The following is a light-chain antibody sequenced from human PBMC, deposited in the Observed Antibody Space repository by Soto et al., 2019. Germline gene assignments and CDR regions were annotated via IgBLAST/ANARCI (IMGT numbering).Light chain of an antibody. CDR2: AAS. V-gene: IGKV1-39*01. Sequence: DSQMTQSAPSLSAYVGDRVTITCRASQSISSYLNWYQQKPGKAPKLLIYAASSLQSGVPSRFSGSGSGTDFTLTISSLQPEDFATYYCQQSYSTPRTFGQGTKVDIK. J-gene: IGKJ1*01. CDR3: QQSYSTPRT. CDR1: QSISSY.